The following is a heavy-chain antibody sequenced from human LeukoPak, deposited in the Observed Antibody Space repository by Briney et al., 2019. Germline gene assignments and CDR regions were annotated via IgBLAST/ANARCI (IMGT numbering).Heavy chain of an antibody. D-gene: IGHD2/OR15-2a*01. CDR3: ASFPLIAPDAFDI. Sequence: GGSLRLSCAASGFTVSSNYMSWVRQAPGKGLEWVSVIYSGGSTYYADSVKGRFTISRDNSKNTLYLQMNSLRAEDTAVYYCASFPLIAPDAFDIWGQGTMVTVSS. CDR2: IYSGGST. CDR1: GFTVSSNY. J-gene: IGHJ3*02. V-gene: IGHV3-53*01.